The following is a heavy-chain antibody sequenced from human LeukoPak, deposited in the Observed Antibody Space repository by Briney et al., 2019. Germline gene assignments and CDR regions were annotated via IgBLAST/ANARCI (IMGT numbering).Heavy chain of an antibody. Sequence: SETLSLTCTVSAGSISSYYWSWVRQPPGKGLEWIGYIYYSGSTNYNPSLKSQATISVDTPKNQFSWRLSSVAAADPPGFYVRGSPTDSDIVTGYHPYYFDYWGQGTLVTVSS. V-gene: IGHV4-59*08. J-gene: IGHJ4*02. CDR3: RGSPTDSDIVTGYHPYYFDY. CDR1: AGSISSYY. CDR2: IYYSGST. D-gene: IGHD3-9*01.